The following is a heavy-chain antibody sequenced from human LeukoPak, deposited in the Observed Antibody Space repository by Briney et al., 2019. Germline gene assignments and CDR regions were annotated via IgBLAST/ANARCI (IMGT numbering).Heavy chain of an antibody. J-gene: IGHJ4*02. V-gene: IGHV3-23*01. CDR3: AKDALAHTHSYYFDY. CDR2: ISGSGSST. CDR1: GFTFTTHA. Sequence: GGSLRLSCADSGFTFTTHAMHWVRQAPGKGLEWVSAISGSGSSTYYADSVKGRFTISRDNSKNTLYLQMNSLRAEDTAIYYCAKDALAHTHSYYFDYWGQGTLVTVSS.